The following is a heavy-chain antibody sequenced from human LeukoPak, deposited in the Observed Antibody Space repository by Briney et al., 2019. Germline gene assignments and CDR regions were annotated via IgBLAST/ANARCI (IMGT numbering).Heavy chain of an antibody. CDR3: ARALGSHIAVAGTPNRPINPYYYYMDV. CDR1: GYTFTSYG. CDR2: ISAYNGNT. D-gene: IGHD6-19*01. J-gene: IGHJ6*03. V-gene: IGHV1-18*01. Sequence: ASVKVSCKASGYTFTSYGISWVRQAPGQGLEWMGWISAYNGNTNYAQKLQGRVTMTTDTSASTAYMELRSLRSDDTAVYYCARALGSHIAVAGTPNRPINPYYYYMDVWGKGTTVTVSS.